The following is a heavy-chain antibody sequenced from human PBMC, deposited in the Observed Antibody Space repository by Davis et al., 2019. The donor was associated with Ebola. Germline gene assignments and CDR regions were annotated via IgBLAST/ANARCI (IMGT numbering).Heavy chain of an antibody. J-gene: IGHJ4*02. CDR1: GFTFSTYS. CDR3: ARDFRQQLVS. D-gene: IGHD6-13*01. CDR2: ISSDSDYI. Sequence: GESLKISCAASGFTFSTYSMSWVRQAPGKGLEWVSSISSDSDYIYYADSAKGRFTISRDNAKNSLYLQMNSLRAEDTAVYYCARDFRQQLVSWGQGTLVTVSS. V-gene: IGHV3-21*04.